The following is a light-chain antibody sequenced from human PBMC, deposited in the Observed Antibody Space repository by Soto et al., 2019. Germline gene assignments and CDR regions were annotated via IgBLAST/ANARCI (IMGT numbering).Light chain of an antibody. Sequence: QTVVTQEPSFSASPGGTVTLTCGLTSGSVSTYNYPSWYQQTPGQAPRTLIYNTYTRTAGVPDRFSGSILGNKAALTITGAQADDESDYYCLLFMSGGISVFGGGTKLTVL. CDR3: LLFMSGGISV. CDR1: SGSVSTYNY. J-gene: IGLJ3*02. V-gene: IGLV8-61*01. CDR2: NTY.